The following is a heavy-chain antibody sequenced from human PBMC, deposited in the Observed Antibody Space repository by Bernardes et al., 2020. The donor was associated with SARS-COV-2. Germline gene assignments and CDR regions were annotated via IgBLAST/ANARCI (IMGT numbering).Heavy chain of an antibody. CDR2: LYYSGRT. Sequence: SETLSLTCTVSGGSIRSSYWSWIRQPPGPGLAWIGYLYYSGRTQYNPSLKSRVTISVDTSKNQFSVKLSSVTAADTAVYYCARDFSAWGQGILVTVSS. V-gene: IGHV4-59*01. J-gene: IGHJ5*02. CDR1: GGSIRSSY. D-gene: IGHD3-3*01. CDR3: ARDFSA.